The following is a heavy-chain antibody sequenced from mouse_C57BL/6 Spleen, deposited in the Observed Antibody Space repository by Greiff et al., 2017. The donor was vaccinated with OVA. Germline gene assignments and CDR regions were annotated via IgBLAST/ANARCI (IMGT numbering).Heavy chain of an antibody. J-gene: IGHJ1*03. CDR2: ILPSIGRT. Sequence: QVQLKQSGSELRSPGSSVKLSCKDFDSEVFPIAYMSWVRQKPGHGFEWIGGILPSIGRTIYGEKFEDKATLDADTLSNTAYLELNSLTSEDSAIYYCARGYYYGSSHWYFDVWGTGTTVTVSS. V-gene: IGHV15-2*01. CDR3: ARGYYYGSSHWYFDV. D-gene: IGHD1-1*01. CDR1: DSEVFPIAY.